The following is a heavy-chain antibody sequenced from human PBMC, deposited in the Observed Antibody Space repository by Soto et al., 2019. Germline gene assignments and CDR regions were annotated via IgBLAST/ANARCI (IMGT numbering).Heavy chain of an antibody. CDR3: ARGRTVNFYGMAV. D-gene: IGHD4-17*01. CDR2: INPHSGDT. Sequence: QVQLVQSGAEVKKPGASVKVSYVASGYTFTDHYIHWVRQAPGQGLEWMGWINPHSGDTIYAQKFQGRVTLTRDTSISTAYMELSRMRSDDTAVYYCARGRTVNFYGMAVWGQGTTVTVPS. CDR1: GYTFTDHY. V-gene: IGHV1-2*02. J-gene: IGHJ6*02.